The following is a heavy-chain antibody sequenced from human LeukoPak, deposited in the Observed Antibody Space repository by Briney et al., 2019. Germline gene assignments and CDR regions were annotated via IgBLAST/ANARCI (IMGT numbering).Heavy chain of an antibody. Sequence: ASVKVSCKASGGTFSSYTISWVRQAPGQGLEWMGRIIPILGIANYAQKFQGRVTITADKSTSTAYMELSSLRSEDTAGYYCARRDYYDSSGYYYGPYYYYMDVWGKGTTVPVSS. V-gene: IGHV1-69*02. D-gene: IGHD3-22*01. J-gene: IGHJ6*03. CDR3: ARRDYYDSSGYYYGPYYYYMDV. CDR1: GGTFSSYT. CDR2: IIPILGIA.